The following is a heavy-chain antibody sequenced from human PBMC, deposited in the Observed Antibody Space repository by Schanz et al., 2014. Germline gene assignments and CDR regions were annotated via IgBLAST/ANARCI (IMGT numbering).Heavy chain of an antibody. CDR1: GFTFTTNA. J-gene: IGHJ6*02. V-gene: IGHV3-23*04. CDR2: ISGNGGST. Sequence: EVQLVESGGGLVQPGGSLRLSCAASGFTFTTNAMSWVRQPPGKGLEWVSAISGNGGSTYFADSVKGRFTISRDNSDNTLFLQVNSLRSEDTAVYYCASALTTWGGMDVWGQGTTVTVSS. D-gene: IGHD4-4*01. CDR3: ASALTTWGGMDV.